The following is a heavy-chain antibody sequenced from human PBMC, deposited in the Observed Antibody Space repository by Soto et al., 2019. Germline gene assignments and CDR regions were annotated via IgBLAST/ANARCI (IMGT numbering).Heavy chain of an antibody. D-gene: IGHD6-13*01. J-gene: IGHJ6*03. CDR2: MNPNSGNT. CDR3: ARRYSSSWTRYYYMDV. V-gene: IGHV1-8*01. CDR1: GCTFTSYD. Sequence: ASVKVSCKASGCTFTSYDINWVRQATGQGLEWMGWMNPNSGNTGYAQKFQGRVTMTRNTSISTAYMEMSSLRSEDTAVYYCARRYSSSWTRYYYMDVWGKGTTVTVSS.